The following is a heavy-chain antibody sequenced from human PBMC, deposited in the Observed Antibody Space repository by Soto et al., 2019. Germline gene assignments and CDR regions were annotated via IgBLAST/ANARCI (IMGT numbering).Heavy chain of an antibody. CDR3: AKSSRYCSGGGCFYYFDY. D-gene: IGHD2-15*01. CDR2: IGGNGVTT. J-gene: IGHJ4*02. V-gene: IGHV3-23*01. CDR1: GFNIGSSA. Sequence: EVQLLESGGGLVQPGGSLRLSCAAPGFNIGSSAWSWVRQAPGKGLDWVSTIGGNGVTTFYADSAKGRFTISRDISRNTVFLQMSSLRAEDTALYYCAKSSRYCSGGGCFYYFDYWGQGTLVTVSS.